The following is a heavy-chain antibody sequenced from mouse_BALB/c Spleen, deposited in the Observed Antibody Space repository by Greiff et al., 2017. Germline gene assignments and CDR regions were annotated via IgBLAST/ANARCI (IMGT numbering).Heavy chain of an antibody. Sequence: EVQLVESGGGLVQPGGSRKLSCAASGFTFSSFGMHWVRQAPEKGLEWVAYISSGSSTIYYADTVKGRFTISRDNPKNTLFLQMTSLRSEDTAMYYCARGDGNYVWFAYWGQGTLVTVSA. CDR2: ISSGSSTI. CDR3: ARGDGNYVWFAY. V-gene: IGHV5-17*02. CDR1: GFTFSSFG. D-gene: IGHD2-1*01. J-gene: IGHJ3*01.